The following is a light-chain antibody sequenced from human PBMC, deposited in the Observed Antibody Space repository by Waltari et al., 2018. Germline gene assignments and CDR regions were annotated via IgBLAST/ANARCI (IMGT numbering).Light chain of an antibody. V-gene: IGKV3-20*01. J-gene: IGKJ2*01. CDR3: QQYGSSPKT. CDR1: QSVSSSY. Sequence: EIVLTQSPGTLSLSPGERATLSCRASQSVSSSYLAWYQQKPGQAPSRLIYGSSSRATGIPDRFRGSGSGTDFTLTISRLEPEDFAVYYCQQYGSSPKTFGQGTKLEIK. CDR2: GSS.